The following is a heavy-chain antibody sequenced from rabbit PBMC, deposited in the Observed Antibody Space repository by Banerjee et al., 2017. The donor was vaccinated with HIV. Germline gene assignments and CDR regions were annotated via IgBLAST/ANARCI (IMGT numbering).Heavy chain of an antibody. CDR1: GFSFSNRYV. V-gene: IGHV1S45*01. CDR3: ARDPVVYTYDDYGDGGLKL. D-gene: IGHD2-1*01. CDR2: INTSSGNT. Sequence: QEQLEESGGDLVKPEGSLTLTCTASGFSFSNRYVMCWVRQAPGKGLEWIACINTSSGNTVYASWAKGRFTISKTSSTTVTLQMTSLTAADTATYFCARDPVVYTYDDYGDGGLKLWGQGTLVTVS. J-gene: IGHJ3*01.